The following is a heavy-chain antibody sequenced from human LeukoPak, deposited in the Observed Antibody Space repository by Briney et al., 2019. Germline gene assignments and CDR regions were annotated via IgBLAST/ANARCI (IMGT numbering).Heavy chain of an antibody. V-gene: IGHV4-34*01. CDR2: VAHKGPTVYSPTLNR. Sequence: PSETLSLTCAVYGAALSEYYWSWIRQSPGKGLEWIGEVAHKGPTVYSPTLNRKYNPSFKSQVTMSVDPSKNQFSLKSTSVTVADTATYYCVRQGTNSGYYLLDYWGQGTLVTVSS. CDR3: VRQGTNSGYYLLDY. CDR1: GAALSEYY. J-gene: IGHJ4*02. D-gene: IGHD3-22*01.